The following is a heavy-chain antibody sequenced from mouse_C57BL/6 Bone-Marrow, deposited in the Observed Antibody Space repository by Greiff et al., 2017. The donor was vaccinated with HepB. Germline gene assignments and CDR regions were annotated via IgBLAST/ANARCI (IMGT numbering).Heavy chain of an antibody. CDR1: GFTFTDYY. CDR3: ARYPPYLFYDMDY. CDR2: IRNKANGYTT. Sequence: EVKVVESGGGLVQPGGSLSLSCAASGFTFTDYYMSWVRQPPGKALEWLGFIRNKANGYTTEYSASVKGRFTISRDNSQSILYLKMNALRAEESATDYGARYPPYLFYDMDYWGQGTSVTVSS. V-gene: IGHV7-3*01. J-gene: IGHJ4*01.